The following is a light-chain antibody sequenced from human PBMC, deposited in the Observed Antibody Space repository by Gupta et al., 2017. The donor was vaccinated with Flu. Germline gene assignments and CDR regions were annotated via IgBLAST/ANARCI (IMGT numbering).Light chain of an antibody. V-gene: IGLV4-69*01. CDR3: PNSSTGIQV. CDR1: SGHSSCA. Sequence: VKLTCTLSSGHSSCAIAWHQQQPEKGPRYLMMLNSDGSHSKGDGIPDRFSGSSAGAARYPTISSLQSEDDAYYYCPNSSTGIQVFGGGTKLTVL. CDR2: LNSDGSH. J-gene: IGLJ3*02.